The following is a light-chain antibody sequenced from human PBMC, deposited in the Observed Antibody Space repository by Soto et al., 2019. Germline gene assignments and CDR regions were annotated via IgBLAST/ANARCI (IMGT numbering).Light chain of an antibody. Sequence: EIVMTHSPATLSVSPGERATLSCRASQSVGSNLAWYQRKPGQAPRLLIYGASTRATGIPSRFSGSGSGTDFTLTISRLEPEDFVIYYCQQYGSSPWTFGQGTKVDIK. CDR2: GAS. V-gene: IGKV3-15*01. CDR3: QQYGSSPWT. J-gene: IGKJ1*01. CDR1: QSVGSN.